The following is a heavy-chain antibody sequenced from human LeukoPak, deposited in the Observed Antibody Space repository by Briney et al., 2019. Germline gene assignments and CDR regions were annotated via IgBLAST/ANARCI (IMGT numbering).Heavy chain of an antibody. CDR2: IIPLFGTP. Sequence: SVKVSCKASGGTFSSYTISWVRQAPGQGLEWMGGIIPLFGTPDYAQKFQGRVAFTRDTSISTAYVELSSLSSEDTAVYYCAGAPPYGDCEVDSWGQGTLVTVSS. CDR3: AGAPPYGDCEVDS. CDR1: GGTFSSYT. D-gene: IGHD4-17*01. J-gene: IGHJ4*02. V-gene: IGHV1-69*05.